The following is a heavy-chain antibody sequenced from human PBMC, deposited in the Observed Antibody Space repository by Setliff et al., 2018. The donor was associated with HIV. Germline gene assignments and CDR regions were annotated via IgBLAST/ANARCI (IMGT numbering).Heavy chain of an antibody. CDR3: ARVVYTYYYMDV. V-gene: IGHV4-30-4*08. CDR2: IYYSGST. Sequence: KTSETLSLTCTVSGASISRGNYYWTWIRQRPGKGLEWIAFIYYSGSTYYSPSLKSRLMISVDMSKNQFSLNMTSVTAADTAVYFCARVVYTYYYMDVWGKGTTVTVSS. J-gene: IGHJ6*03. CDR1: GASISRGNYY. D-gene: IGHD4-4*01.